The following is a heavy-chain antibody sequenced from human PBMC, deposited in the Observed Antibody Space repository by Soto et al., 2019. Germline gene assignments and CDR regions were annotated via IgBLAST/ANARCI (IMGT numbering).Heavy chain of an antibody. J-gene: IGHJ4*02. CDR3: AREEQQLVYFDY. CDR1: GGSISSGDYY. D-gene: IGHD6-13*01. V-gene: IGHV4-30-4*01. Sequence: SETLSLTCTVSGGSISSGDYYWSWTRQPPGKGLEWIGYIYYGGSTYYNPSLKSRVTISVDTSKNQFSLKLSSVTAADTAVYYCAREEQQLVYFDYWGQGTLVTVSS. CDR2: IYYGGST.